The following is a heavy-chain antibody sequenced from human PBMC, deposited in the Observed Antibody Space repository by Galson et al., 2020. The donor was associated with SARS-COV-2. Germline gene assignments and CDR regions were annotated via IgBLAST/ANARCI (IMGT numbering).Heavy chain of an antibody. D-gene: IGHD1-1*01. V-gene: IGHV3-48*04. CDR1: GFTFSSYT. Sequence: GGSLRISCAASGFTFSSYTMNWVRQAPVKGLELVAYIRSGSGTIYYADSVKGRFTISRDNAKNSLYLQMNSLRVEDTAVYYCARERLDYWGHGTLVTVSS. CDR2: IRSGSGTI. CDR3: ARERLDY. J-gene: IGHJ4*01.